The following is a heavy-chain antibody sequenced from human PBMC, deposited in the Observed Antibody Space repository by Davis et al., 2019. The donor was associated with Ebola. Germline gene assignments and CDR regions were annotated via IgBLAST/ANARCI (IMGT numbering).Heavy chain of an antibody. Sequence: SVKVSCKVSGYVLTELSIHWVRQAPGQGLEWMGGIIPVFRTANYAQKFQGRVTITADESTRTAYMELNGLRSEDTAVYFCARGGVAYSDLDYWGQGTLVAVSS. CDR2: IIPVFRTA. V-gene: IGHV1-69*13. D-gene: IGHD2-21*01. CDR1: GYVLTELS. J-gene: IGHJ4*02. CDR3: ARGGVAYSDLDY.